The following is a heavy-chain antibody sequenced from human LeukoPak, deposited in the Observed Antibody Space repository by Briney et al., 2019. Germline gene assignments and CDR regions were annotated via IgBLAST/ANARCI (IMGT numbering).Heavy chain of an antibody. CDR3: ARDLSGATVTTIDH. J-gene: IGHJ4*02. V-gene: IGHV3-21*01. Sequence: PGGSLRLSCAASGFTFSNYNMNWVRQAPGKGLEWVSSISSSSTYIYYADSVRGRFTISRDNAKSSLFLQMNSLRAEDTAVYYCARDLSGATVTTIDHWGQGTLVTVSS. D-gene: IGHD4-17*01. CDR1: GFTFSNYN. CDR2: ISSSSTYI.